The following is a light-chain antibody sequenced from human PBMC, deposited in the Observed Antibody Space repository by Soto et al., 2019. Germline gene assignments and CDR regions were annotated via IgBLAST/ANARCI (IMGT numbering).Light chain of an antibody. J-gene: IGKJ1*01. Sequence: DIQMTQSPSSLSASVGDRVTITCRASQSISSYLNWYQQKPGKAPKLLIYAASSLQSGAPSRFSGSGSGTDFTLTISSLQPEDFATYYCQQSYSTPPVTFGQGTKVDIK. CDR1: QSISSY. CDR2: AAS. V-gene: IGKV1-39*01. CDR3: QQSYSTPPVT.